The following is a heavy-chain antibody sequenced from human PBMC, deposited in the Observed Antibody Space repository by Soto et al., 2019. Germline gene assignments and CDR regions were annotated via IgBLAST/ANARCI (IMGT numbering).Heavy chain of an antibody. CDR1: GYTLTELS. CDR3: ARGRGRGAFDY. J-gene: IGHJ4*02. CDR2: FDPEDGET. D-gene: IGHD3-10*01. V-gene: IGHV1-24*01. Sequence: ASVKVSCKVAGYTLTELSMHWGRQAPGKGLEWMGGFDPEDGETIYAQKFQGRVTMTRNTSISTAYMELSSLRSEDTAVYYCARGRGRGAFDYWGQGTLVTVSS.